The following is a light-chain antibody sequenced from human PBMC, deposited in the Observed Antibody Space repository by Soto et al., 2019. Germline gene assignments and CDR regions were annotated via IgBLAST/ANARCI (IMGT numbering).Light chain of an antibody. CDR2: AAS. CDR3: QQSYSTLTWT. Sequence: DIQVTQSPASLSSSLVDRVTITCRASQSISSYLNWYQQKPGKAPNLLIYAASSLQSGVPSRFSGSGSGTDFTLTISSLQPEDFATYYCQQSYSTLTWTFGQGTKVDIK. V-gene: IGKV1-39*01. CDR1: QSISSY. J-gene: IGKJ1*01.